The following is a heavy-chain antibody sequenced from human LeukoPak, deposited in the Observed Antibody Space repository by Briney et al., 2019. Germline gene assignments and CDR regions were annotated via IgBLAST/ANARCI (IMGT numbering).Heavy chain of an antibody. D-gene: IGHD3-10*01. Sequence: GRSLRLSCAASGFTFDDYAMHWVRQAPGKGLEWVSGISWNSGSIGYADSVKGRFTISRDNAKNSLYLQMNSLRAEDTALYYCAKDMDYYYGSGSYSYWGQGTLATVSS. CDR3: AKDMDYYYGSGSYSY. V-gene: IGHV3-9*01. CDR1: GFTFDDYA. J-gene: IGHJ4*02. CDR2: ISWNSGSI.